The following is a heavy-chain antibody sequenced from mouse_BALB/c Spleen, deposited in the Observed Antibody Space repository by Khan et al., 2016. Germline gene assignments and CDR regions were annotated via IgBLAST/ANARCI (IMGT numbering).Heavy chain of an antibody. D-gene: IGHD1-1*01. CDR1: GFDFSRYW. J-gene: IGHJ3*01. CDR3: ARAGYYGYLAY. CDR2: INPDSSTI. Sequence: EVQLVESGGGLVQPGGSLKLSCAAPGFDFSRYWMSWVRQAPGKGLEWIGEINPDSSTINYTPSLKDKFIISRDNAKNTLYLQMSKVRSEDTALYYCARAGYYGYLAYWGQGTLVTVSA. V-gene: IGHV4-1*02.